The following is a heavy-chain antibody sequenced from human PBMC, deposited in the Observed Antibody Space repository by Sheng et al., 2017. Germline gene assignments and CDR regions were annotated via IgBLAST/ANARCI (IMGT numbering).Heavy chain of an antibody. CDR1: GGSMTNFY. V-gene: IGHV4-59*01. Sequence: QVQLRESGPGLVRPSETLSLTCTVSGGSMTNFYWSWIRQPPGKGTGVYCVYLLQWAHQLQPLPQESSHHLKGQSKNHFSLSLSSVTAADTAIYYCARISWFLRCFDSWGQGTMVTVSS. D-gene: IGHD3-22*01. J-gene: IGHJ3*02. CDR3: ARISWFLRCFDS. CDR2: LLQWAH.